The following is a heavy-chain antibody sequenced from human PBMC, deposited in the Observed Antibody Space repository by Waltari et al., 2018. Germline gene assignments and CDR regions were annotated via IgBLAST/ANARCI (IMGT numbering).Heavy chain of an antibody. J-gene: IGHJ6*03. Sequence: QVQLVQSGAEATQPGASVRVSCTASGYTFTTYPIHWVRQAPGQGLEWMGWINTGNGITKYSQNFQGRVSMTRDTSATTVYLDLSSLTFQDTAVYYCARDGGFYYMDFWGAGTPVTVS. CDR1: GYTFTTYP. CDR2: INTGNGIT. V-gene: IGHV1-3*04. D-gene: IGHD6-25*01. CDR3: ARDGGFYYMDF.